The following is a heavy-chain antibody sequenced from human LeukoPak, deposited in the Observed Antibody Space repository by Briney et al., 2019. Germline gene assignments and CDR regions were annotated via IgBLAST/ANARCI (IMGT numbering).Heavy chain of an antibody. D-gene: IGHD6-19*01. J-gene: IGHJ1*01. V-gene: IGHV4-31*03. CDR2: IYYSGST. CDR3: ARARYSSGLLYFQH. CDR1: GGSISSGGYY. Sequence: SETLSLTCTVSGGSISSGGYYWSWIRQPPGKGLEWIGYIYYSGSTYYNPSLKSRVTISVDTSKNQFSLKLSSVTAADTAVYYCARARYSSGLLYFQHWGQGTLVTVSP.